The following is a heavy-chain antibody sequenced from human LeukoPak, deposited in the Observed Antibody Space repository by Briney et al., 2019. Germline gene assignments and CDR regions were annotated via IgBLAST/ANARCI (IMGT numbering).Heavy chain of an antibody. Sequence: GGSLRLSCAASGVIFNNYAIHRVRQAPGKGLEWVAAISYDGSNKYYADSVQGRLTISRDNSKNTLYLQMNSLRAEDTAVYYCAKAGRAYGDYHYFDYWGQGTLVTVSS. CDR2: ISYDGSNK. CDR3: AKAGRAYGDYHYFDY. CDR1: GVIFNNYA. D-gene: IGHD4-17*01. V-gene: IGHV3-30-3*01. J-gene: IGHJ4*02.